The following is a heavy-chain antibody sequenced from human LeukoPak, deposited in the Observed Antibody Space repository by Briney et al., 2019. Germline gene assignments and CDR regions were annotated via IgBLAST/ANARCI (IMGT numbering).Heavy chain of an antibody. D-gene: IGHD1-26*01. Sequence: ASVKVSCKASGGTFSSYAISWVRQAPGQGLEWMGGIIPIFGTANYAQKFQGRVTITTDESTGTAYMELSSLRSEDTAVYYCARDTTSGSYSSWGQGTLVTVSS. CDR3: ARDTTSGSYSS. V-gene: IGHV1-69*05. J-gene: IGHJ5*02. CDR2: IIPIFGTA. CDR1: GGTFSSYA.